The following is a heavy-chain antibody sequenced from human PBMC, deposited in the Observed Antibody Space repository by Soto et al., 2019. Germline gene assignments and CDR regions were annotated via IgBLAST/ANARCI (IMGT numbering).Heavy chain of an antibody. CDR1: GFTFSSYS. CDR2: ISSSSSYI. V-gene: IGHV3-21*01. J-gene: IGHJ4*02. CDR3: ARDILTGYYNGDY. Sequence: EVQLVGSGGGLVKPGGSLRLSCAASGFTFSSYSMNWVRQAPGKGLEWVSSISSSSSYIYYADSVKGRFTISRDNAKNSLYLQMNSLRAEDTAVYYCARDILTGYYNGDYWGQGTLVTVSS. D-gene: IGHD3-9*01.